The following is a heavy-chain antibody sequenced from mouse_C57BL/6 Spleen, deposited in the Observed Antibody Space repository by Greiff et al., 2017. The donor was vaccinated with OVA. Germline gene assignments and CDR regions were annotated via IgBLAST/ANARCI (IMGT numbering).Heavy chain of an antibody. CDR3: TRERGFLYAMDY. V-gene: IGHV5-9-1*02. CDR2: ISSGGDYI. CDR1: GFTFSSYA. J-gene: IGHJ4*01. Sequence: EVKLMESGEGLVKPGGSLKLSCAASGFTFSSYAMSWVRQTPEKRLEWVAYISSGGDYIYYADTVKGRFTISRDNARNTLYLQMSSLKSEDTAMYYCTRERGFLYAMDYWGQGTSVTVSS.